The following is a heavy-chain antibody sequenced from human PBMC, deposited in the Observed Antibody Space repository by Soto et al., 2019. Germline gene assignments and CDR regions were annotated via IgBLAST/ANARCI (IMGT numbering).Heavy chain of an antibody. CDR1: GGSISSGDYY. V-gene: IGHV4-30-4*01. D-gene: IGHD3-10*01. CDR2: IYYSGST. CDR3: ANSHYCGPGSFRFDP. Sequence: SLTCTVSGGSISSGDYYWSWIRQPPGKGPEWVGYIYYSGSTYYNPPLKSRLTISVDTSKNHFYLQLISVAAADTAVYYCANSHYCGPGSFRFDPWGQGTLVTVSS. J-gene: IGHJ5*02.